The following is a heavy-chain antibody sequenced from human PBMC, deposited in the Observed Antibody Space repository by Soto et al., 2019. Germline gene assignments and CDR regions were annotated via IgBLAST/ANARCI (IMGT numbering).Heavy chain of an antibody. J-gene: IGHJ6*02. CDR2: IIPIFGTA. V-gene: IGHV1-69*06. CDR1: GGTFSSYA. Sequence: QVQLVQSGAEVKKPGSSVKVSCKASGGTFSSYAISWVRQAPGQGLEWMGGIIPIFGTANYEQKFQGRVTITADKSTSTAYMELSSLRSEDTAVYYCAAYSYCSSTSCYMTSYYYYGMDVWGQGTTVTVSS. CDR3: AAYSYCSSTSCYMTSYYYYGMDV. D-gene: IGHD2-2*02.